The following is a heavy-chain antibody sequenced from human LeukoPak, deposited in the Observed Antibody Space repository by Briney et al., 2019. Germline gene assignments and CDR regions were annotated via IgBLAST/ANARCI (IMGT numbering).Heavy chain of an antibody. CDR2: ICYSGSN. Sequence: SETLSLTCTVSGGSISSGGYYWIWIRQHPGKGLEGIGYICYSGSNNYNPSLKSRVTISVDTSKDQCSLKLSSVTAADTAVYYCAREQLYYYGSGSPLGPGGQGTLVTVSS. D-gene: IGHD3-10*01. CDR3: AREQLYYYGSGSPLGP. CDR1: GGSISSGGYY. V-gene: IGHV4-31*03. J-gene: IGHJ5*02.